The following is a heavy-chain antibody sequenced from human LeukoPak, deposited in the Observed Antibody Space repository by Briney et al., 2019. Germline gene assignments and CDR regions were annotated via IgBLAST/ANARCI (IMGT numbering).Heavy chain of an antibody. D-gene: IGHD1-26*01. CDR3: AKDRMVGTGEYYFDY. CDR2: ISGSGGST. V-gene: IGHV3-23*01. CDR1: GFTFSSYD. J-gene: IGHJ4*02. Sequence: PGGSLRLSCAASGFTFSSYDMSWVRQAPGKGLEWVSAISGSGGSTYYADSVKGRFTISRDNSKNTLYLQMNSLRAEDTAVYYCAKDRMVGTGEYYFDYWGQGTLVTVSS.